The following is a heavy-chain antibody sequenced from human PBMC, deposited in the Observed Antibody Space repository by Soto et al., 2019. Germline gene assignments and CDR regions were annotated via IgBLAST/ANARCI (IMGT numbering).Heavy chain of an antibody. V-gene: IGHV1-2*04. CDR2: INPNSGGT. J-gene: IGHJ5*02. D-gene: IGHD2-15*01. Sequence: ASVKVSCKASGYTFTGYYMHWVRQAPGQGLEWMGWINPNSGGTNYAQKFQGWVTMTRDTSISTAHMELSRLRSDDTAVYYCARDIYCSGGSCNFWFDPWGQGTLVTVSS. CDR1: GYTFTGYY. CDR3: ARDIYCSGGSCNFWFDP.